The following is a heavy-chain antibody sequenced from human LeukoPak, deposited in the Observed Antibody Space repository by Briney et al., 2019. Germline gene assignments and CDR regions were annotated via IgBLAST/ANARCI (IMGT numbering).Heavy chain of an antibody. D-gene: IGHD6-19*01. CDR2: IYHSGST. J-gene: IGHJ4*02. Sequence: PSHTLSLTCTVSGYSISSGYYWGWIRQPPGKGLEWIGSIYHSGSTYYNPSLKSRVTISVDTSKNQFSLKLSSVTAADTAVYYCARVAGSGYCEYWGQGTLVTVSP. CDR1: GYSISSGYY. V-gene: IGHV4-38-2*02. CDR3: ARVAGSGYCEY.